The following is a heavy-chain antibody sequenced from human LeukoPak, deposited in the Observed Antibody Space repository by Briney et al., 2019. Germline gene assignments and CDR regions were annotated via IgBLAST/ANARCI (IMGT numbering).Heavy chain of an antibody. Sequence: GASVKVSCKASGYTFTGYYMHWVRQAPGQGLEWMGWINPNSGGTNYAQKFQGRVTMTRDTSISTAYMELGRLRSDDTAVYYCASGPDYSNYYFDYWGQGTLVTVSS. J-gene: IGHJ4*02. V-gene: IGHV1-2*02. CDR2: INPNSGGT. CDR3: ASGPDYSNYYFDY. D-gene: IGHD4-4*01. CDR1: GYTFTGYY.